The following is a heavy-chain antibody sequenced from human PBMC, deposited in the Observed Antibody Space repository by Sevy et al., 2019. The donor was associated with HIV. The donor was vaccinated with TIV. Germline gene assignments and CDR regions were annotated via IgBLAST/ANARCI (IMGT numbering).Heavy chain of an antibody. Sequence: GGSLRLSCAVSGLIVSSNYMSWVRQTPGKGPEWVSVIYRGGGTHYADSVKGRFTISRDNSKNTLYLQMNSLRAEDTAVYYCASGALGATKGTYYFDHWGQGTLVTVSS. D-gene: IGHD1-26*01. CDR1: GLIVSSNY. V-gene: IGHV3-53*01. CDR2: IYRGGGT. CDR3: ASGALGATKGTYYFDH. J-gene: IGHJ4*02.